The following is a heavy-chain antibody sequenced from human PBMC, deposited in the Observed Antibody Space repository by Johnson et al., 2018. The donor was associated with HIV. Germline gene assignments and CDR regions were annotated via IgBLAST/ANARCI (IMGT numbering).Heavy chain of an antibody. Sequence: QVQLVESGGGVVRPGGSLRLSCAASGFTFSSYAMHWVRQAPGKGLEWVAVISYDGSNKYYADSVKGRFTISRDNSKNTLFLQMNGLRPEDTAVYYCARGQGFWAFDIWGQGTMVTVSS. CDR3: ARGQGFWAFDI. CDR2: ISYDGSNK. CDR1: GFTFSSYA. D-gene: IGHD3-3*01. V-gene: IGHV3-30-3*01. J-gene: IGHJ3*02.